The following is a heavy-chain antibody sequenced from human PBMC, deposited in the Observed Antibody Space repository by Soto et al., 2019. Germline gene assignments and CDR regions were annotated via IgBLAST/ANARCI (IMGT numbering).Heavy chain of an antibody. Sequence: ASVKVSCKASGFTFTSYAFTWVRQAPGQGLEWMGWIRPYNGNTNYAQKLQGRVTMTTDTSTSTAYMELRSLRSDDTAVYYCARDAPPEDYWGQGTLVTVSS. J-gene: IGHJ4*02. CDR3: ARDAPPEDY. V-gene: IGHV1-18*01. CDR2: IRPYNGNT. CDR1: GFTFTSYA.